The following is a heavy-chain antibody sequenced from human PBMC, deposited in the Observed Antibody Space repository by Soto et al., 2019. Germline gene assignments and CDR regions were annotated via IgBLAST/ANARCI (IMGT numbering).Heavy chain of an antibody. J-gene: IGHJ4*01. CDR1: GGSISSADYY. D-gene: IGHD3-10*01. CDR3: ASIWFGDFDY. V-gene: IGHV4-30-4*01. CDR2: FHSSGAT. Sequence: SETLSLTCTVSGGSISSADYYWSWTRQPPGKGLEWIGYFHSSGATYKDPSLKSRVTISVDTSKNQISLKLDSVTAADTAVYYCASIWFGDFDYWGHGTLVTVSS.